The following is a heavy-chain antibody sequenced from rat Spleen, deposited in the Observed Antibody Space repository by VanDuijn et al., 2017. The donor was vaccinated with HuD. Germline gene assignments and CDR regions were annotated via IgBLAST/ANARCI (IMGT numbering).Heavy chain of an antibody. CDR2: ISTGGGNT. D-gene: IGHD1-10*01. V-gene: IGHV5S23*01. CDR1: GFTFSNYD. J-gene: IGHJ3*01. Sequence: EVQLVESGGGLVQPGRSLKLSCAASGFTFSNYDMAWVRQAPTKGLEWVASISTGGGNTYYRDYVKGRFTISRDNAKSTLYRKMDSLRSEDTATYYCARHGIYNNYGWFAYWGQGTLVTVSS. CDR3: ARHGIYNNYGWFAY.